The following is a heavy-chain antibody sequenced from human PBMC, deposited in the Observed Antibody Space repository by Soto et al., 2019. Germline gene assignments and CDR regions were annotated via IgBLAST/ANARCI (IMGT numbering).Heavy chain of an antibody. D-gene: IGHD2-2*02. Sequence: SETLSLTCAISGDSVSSNSAAWNWIRQSPSRGLEWLGRTYYRSKWYNDYAVSVKSRITINPDTSKNQFSLHLNSVPPEDTAVYYCARDRPGGCSSTSCYTLPFDIWGQGTMVTVSS. V-gene: IGHV6-1*01. CDR2: TYYRSKWYN. J-gene: IGHJ3*02. CDR1: GDSVSSNSAA. CDR3: ARDRPGGCSSTSCYTLPFDI.